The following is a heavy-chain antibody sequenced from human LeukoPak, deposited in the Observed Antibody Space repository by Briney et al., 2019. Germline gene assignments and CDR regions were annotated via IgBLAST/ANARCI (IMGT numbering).Heavy chain of an antibody. CDR2: INFNSGGT. CDR1: GYTFTGYY. V-gene: IGHV1-2*02. Sequence: GASVKVSCKASGYTFTGYYMHWVRQAPGQGLEWMGWINFNSGGTNYAQKFQGRVTLTRDTSISTAYMELSRLRSDDTAMYYCARAYSYGYPFDYWGQGTLVIVSS. CDR3: ARAYSYGYPFDY. J-gene: IGHJ4*02. D-gene: IGHD5-18*01.